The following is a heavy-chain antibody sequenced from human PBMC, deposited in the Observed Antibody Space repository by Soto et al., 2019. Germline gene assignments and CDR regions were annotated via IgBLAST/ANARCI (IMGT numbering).Heavy chain of an antibody. CDR2: IYYSGST. J-gene: IGHJ5*02. CDR1: GGSISSGDYY. CDR3: ASTRITMVRANWFDP. D-gene: IGHD3-10*01. V-gene: IGHV4-30-4*01. Sequence: SETLSLTCSVSGGSISSGDYYWSWIRQPPGKGLEWVGYIYYSGSTYYNPSLKSRVTISVDTSKNQFSLKLSSVTAADTAVYYCASTRITMVRANWFDPWGQGTLVTVSS.